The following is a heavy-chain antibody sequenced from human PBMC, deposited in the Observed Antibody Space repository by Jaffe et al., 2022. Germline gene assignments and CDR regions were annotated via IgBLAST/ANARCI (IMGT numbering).Heavy chain of an antibody. CDR1: GGSFSGYY. D-gene: IGHD6-19*01. CDR3: ARSLAVAGKGHRQKYYFDY. J-gene: IGHJ4*02. V-gene: IGHV4-34*01. Sequence: QVQLQQWGAGLLKPSETLSLTCAVYGGSFSGYYWSWIRQPPGKGLEWIGEINHSGSTNYNPSLKSRVTISVDTSKNQFSLKLSSVTAADTAVYYCARSLAVAGKGHRQKYYFDYWGQGTLVTVSS. CDR2: INHSGST.